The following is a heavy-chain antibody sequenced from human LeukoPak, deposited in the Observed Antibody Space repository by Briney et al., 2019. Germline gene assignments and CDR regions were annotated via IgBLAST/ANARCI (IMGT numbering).Heavy chain of an antibody. D-gene: IGHD3-10*01. CDR1: GFTFSSYA. V-gene: IGHV3-30-3*01. CDR2: ISYDGSNK. Sequence: GGSLRLSCAASGFTFSSYAMHWVRQAPGKGLEWVAVISYDGSNKYYADSVKGRFTISRDNSKNTLYLQMNSLRAEDTAVYYCARAVLWFGEFPDYWGRGTLVTVSS. J-gene: IGHJ4*02. CDR3: ARAVLWFGEFPDY.